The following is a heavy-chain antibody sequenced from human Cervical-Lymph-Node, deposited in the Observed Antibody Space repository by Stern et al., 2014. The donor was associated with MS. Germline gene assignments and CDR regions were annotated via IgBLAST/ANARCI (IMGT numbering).Heavy chain of an antibody. Sequence: VQLVESGGGVLQPGRSLRLSCAASGFTFSAYAMHWVRQAPGKGLEWVALISYDGSNKYYADSVKGRFTISRDNSKNTLYLQMSSLRAEDTAVYYCARMSLLVVVAATNAFDIWGQGTLVTVSS. CDR3: ARMSLLVVVAATNAFDI. D-gene: IGHD2-15*01. J-gene: IGHJ3*02. V-gene: IGHV3-30*04. CDR2: ISYDGSNK. CDR1: GFTFSAYA.